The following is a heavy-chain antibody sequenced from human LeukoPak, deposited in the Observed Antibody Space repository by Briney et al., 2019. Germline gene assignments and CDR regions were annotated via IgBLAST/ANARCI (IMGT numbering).Heavy chain of an antibody. CDR3: ARDDPSMIAALHY. D-gene: IGHD6-6*01. Sequence: GGSLRLSCAASGFTFSSYSMNWVRQAPGKGLEWVSSIDGTSTNIYYADSVKGRFTISRDNAKNSVYLQMNSLRAEDTAVYFCARDDPSMIAALHYWGQGTLVTVSS. CDR1: GFTFSSYS. CDR2: IDGTSTNI. V-gene: IGHV3-21*01. J-gene: IGHJ4*02.